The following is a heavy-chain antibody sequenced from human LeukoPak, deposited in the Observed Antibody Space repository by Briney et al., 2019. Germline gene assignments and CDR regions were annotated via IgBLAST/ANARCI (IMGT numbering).Heavy chain of an antibody. Sequence: SETLSLTCTVSGASINIYTYYWGWIRQPPGKGLEWIGSVSYSGSPYYNPSLTSRATISVDTSRNQVSLKLTSVTAADTAVYYCARARGDSGYPSWVDYWGQGTLVTVSS. CDR1: GASINIYTYY. CDR2: VSYSGSP. J-gene: IGHJ4*02. CDR3: ARARGDSGYPSWVDY. V-gene: IGHV4-39*07. D-gene: IGHD5-12*01.